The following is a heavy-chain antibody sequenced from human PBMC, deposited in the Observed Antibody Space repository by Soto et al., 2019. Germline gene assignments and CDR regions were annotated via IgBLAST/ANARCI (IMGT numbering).Heavy chain of an antibody. CDR3: AKDAGRYADFQWFFDL. CDR2: ISWNSGSL. Sequence: PGGSLRLSCAASGFTFDDYAIHWVRQAPGKGLEWVSGISWNSGSLAYADSVKGRFTISRDNAKSSLYLQMDSLRPEDTALYYCAKDAGRYADFQWFFDLWGRGTLVTVSS. CDR1: GFTFDDYA. D-gene: IGHD4-17*01. V-gene: IGHV3-9*01. J-gene: IGHJ2*01.